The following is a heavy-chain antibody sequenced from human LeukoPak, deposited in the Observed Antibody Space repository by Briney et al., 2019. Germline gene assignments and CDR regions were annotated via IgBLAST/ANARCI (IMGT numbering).Heavy chain of an antibody. Sequence: PSETLSLTCAVYGGSFSGYYWSWIRQPPGKGLEWIGEINHSGSTNYNPSLKSRVTISVDTSKNQFSLKLSSVTAADTAVYYCARVRDFWSGYYTGVRRAMDVWGQGTTVTVSS. D-gene: IGHD3-3*01. CDR1: GGSFSGYY. J-gene: IGHJ6*02. V-gene: IGHV4-34*01. CDR2: INHSGST. CDR3: ARVRDFWSGYYTGVRRAMDV.